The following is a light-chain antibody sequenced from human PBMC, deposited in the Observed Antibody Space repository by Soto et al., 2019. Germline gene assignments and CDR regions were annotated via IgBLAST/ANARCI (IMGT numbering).Light chain of an antibody. CDR1: SSDVGGYNY. CDR2: GVI. Sequence: QSVLTQPASVSGSPGQSITISCTGTSSDVGGYNYVSWYQQHPGIAPKLLIYGVINRPSGVSPRFSGSKSGNTASLTISGLQAEDEADYHCSSYTSASTLLYLFGTGTKLTVL. V-gene: IGLV2-14*01. J-gene: IGLJ1*01. CDR3: SSYTSASTLLYL.